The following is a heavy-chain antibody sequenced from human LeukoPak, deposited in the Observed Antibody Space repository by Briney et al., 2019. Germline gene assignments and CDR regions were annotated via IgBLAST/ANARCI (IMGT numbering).Heavy chain of an antibody. J-gene: IGHJ4*02. CDR3: AKYCGGGNCYSGLY. V-gene: IGHV3-23*01. Sequence: GGSLRLSCAASGFTFSSYSMTWVRQAPGKGLEWVSTFRSSGGSTYYADSVKGRFTISRDSSKNTLFLQMNSLRAEDTAVYYCAKYCGGGNCYSGLYWGQGTLVTVSS. D-gene: IGHD2-15*01. CDR2: FRSSGGST. CDR1: GFTFSSYS.